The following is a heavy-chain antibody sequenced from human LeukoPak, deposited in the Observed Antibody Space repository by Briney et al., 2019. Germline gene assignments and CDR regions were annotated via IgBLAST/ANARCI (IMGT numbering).Heavy chain of an antibody. Sequence: SETLSLTCTVSGGSISSYYWSWIRQPPGKGLEWIGYIYYSGSTNYNPSLKSRVTISVDTSKNQFSLKLSSVTAADTAVYYCARVGSGWSEYMDVWGKGTTVTVSS. CDR3: ARVGSGWSEYMDV. CDR2: IYYSGST. CDR1: GGSISSYY. D-gene: IGHD6-19*01. V-gene: IGHV4-59*01. J-gene: IGHJ6*03.